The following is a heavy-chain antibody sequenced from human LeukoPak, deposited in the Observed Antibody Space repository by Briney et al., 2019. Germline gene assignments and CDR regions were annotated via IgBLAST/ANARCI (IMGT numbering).Heavy chain of an antibody. J-gene: IGHJ4*02. CDR2: IYYSGST. CDR3: AREGGSYYDSSGLFDY. V-gene: IGHV4-59*01. CDR1: GGSISSSY. D-gene: IGHD3-22*01. Sequence: SETLSLTCTVSGGSISSSYWTWIRQPPGKGLEWIGYIYYSGSTNYNPSLKSRVTISVDTSKNQFSLKLSSVTAADTAVYYCAREGGSYYDSSGLFDYWGQGTLVTVSS.